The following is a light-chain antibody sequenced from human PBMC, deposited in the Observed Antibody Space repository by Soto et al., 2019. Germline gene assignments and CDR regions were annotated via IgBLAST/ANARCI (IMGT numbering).Light chain of an antibody. Sequence: EIVLTQSPATLSSFPGDRVTLSCRASQYINTRLAWYQHRPGQAPRLLIYQTSLRAAGIPARFSASGSGTDFTLTISDVQPEDFALYYCQQRSDWPWTFGQGTKVEIK. CDR1: QYINTR. J-gene: IGKJ1*01. CDR2: QTS. V-gene: IGKV3-11*01. CDR3: QQRSDWPWT.